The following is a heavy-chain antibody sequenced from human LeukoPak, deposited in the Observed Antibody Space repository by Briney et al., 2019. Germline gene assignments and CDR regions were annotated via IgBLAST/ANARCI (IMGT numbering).Heavy chain of an antibody. CDR1: GFTFSSYW. J-gene: IGHJ4*02. D-gene: IGHD3-10*01. Sequence: PGGSLRLSCAASGFTFSSYWMRWVRHAPGKWLVWVSRINSDGSNTSYADSVKGRFTIYRDNAKSTLYLQMNRLRAEDTAVYYCAREREFGELFNYWGQGTLVTVSS. CDR2: INSDGSNT. V-gene: IGHV3-74*01. CDR3: AREREFGELFNY.